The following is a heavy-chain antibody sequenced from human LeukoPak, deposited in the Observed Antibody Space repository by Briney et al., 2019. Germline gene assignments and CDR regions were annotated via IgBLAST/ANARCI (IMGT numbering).Heavy chain of an antibody. CDR3: ARGYYGMDV. CDR1: GYTFTGQY. J-gene: IGHJ6*02. V-gene: IGHV1-2*02. CDR2: INPKTGDT. Sequence: ASVKVSCKASGYTFTGQYLYWARQTPGQGLEWMGWINPKTGDTDSAQNFQGRVTMTRDTSITTVYMELSSLTSDDTAVYYCARGYYGMDVWGQGTSVTVSS.